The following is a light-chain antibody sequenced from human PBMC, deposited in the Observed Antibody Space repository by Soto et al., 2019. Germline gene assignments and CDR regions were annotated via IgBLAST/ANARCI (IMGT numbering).Light chain of an antibody. V-gene: IGLV1-40*01. CDR3: QSYDSSLSGSGV. J-gene: IGLJ3*02. Sequence: QSVLTQPPSVSGAPGQRVTTSCTGSSSNIGAGYDVHWYQQLPGTAPKLLIYGNSNRPSGVPDRFSGSKSGTSASLAITGLQAEDEADYYCQSYDSSLSGSGVFGGGTKLTVL. CDR2: GNS. CDR1: SSNIGAGYD.